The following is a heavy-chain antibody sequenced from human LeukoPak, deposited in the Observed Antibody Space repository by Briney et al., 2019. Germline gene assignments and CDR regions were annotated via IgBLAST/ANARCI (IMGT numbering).Heavy chain of an antibody. CDR3: AKDRMGLRYFAPGWFDP. V-gene: IGHV3-23*01. CDR1: GFTFSSYA. CDR2: ISGSGGST. D-gene: IGHD3-9*01. Sequence: GGSLRLSCAASGFTFSSYAMSWVRQAPGKGLEWVSAISGSGGSTYYADSVKGRFTISRDNSKNTLYLQMNSLRAEDTAVYYCAKDRMGLRYFAPGWFDPWGQGTLVTVSS. J-gene: IGHJ5*02.